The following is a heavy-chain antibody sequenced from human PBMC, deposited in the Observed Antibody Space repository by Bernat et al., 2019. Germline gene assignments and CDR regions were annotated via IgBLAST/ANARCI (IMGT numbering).Heavy chain of an antibody. J-gene: IGHJ4*02. V-gene: IGHV3-7*01. CDR1: GFTFSSYW. CDR2: IKQDGSEK. D-gene: IGHD3-9*01. CDR3: ARDPRRTYYDILTGSYFDY. Sequence: EVQLVESGGGLVQPGGSLRLSCAASGFTFSSYWMSWVRQAPGKGLEWVANIKQDGSEKNYVDSVKGRFTISREDAKNSLYLQMNSLRAEDTAVYYCARDPRRTYYDILTGSYFDYWGQGTLVTVSS.